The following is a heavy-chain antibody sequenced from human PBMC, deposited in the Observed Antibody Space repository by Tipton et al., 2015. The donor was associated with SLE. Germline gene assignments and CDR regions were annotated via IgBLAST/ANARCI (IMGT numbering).Heavy chain of an antibody. CDR1: GGSISSYY. J-gene: IGHJ4*02. CDR2: IYYTGSS. CDR3: ARSMLTTKRVFDY. Sequence: TLSLTCAVSGGSISSYYWSWFRQPPGRGLEWIGYIYYTGSSNHNHSLKGRVTMSVDTSKHQFSLSVNSVTAADKAVYYCARSMLTTKRVFDYWGQGTLVTVSS. D-gene: IGHD3-16*01. V-gene: IGHV4-59*01.